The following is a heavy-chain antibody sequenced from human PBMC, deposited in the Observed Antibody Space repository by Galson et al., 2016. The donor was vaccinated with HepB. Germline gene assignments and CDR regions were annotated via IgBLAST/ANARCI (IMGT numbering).Heavy chain of an antibody. CDR3: ARDRGGGAPKLVIFDY. CDR2: ISYSSSYM. Sequence: SLRLSCAASGFTFSSYSMHWVRQAPGKGLEWVSSISYSSSYMPYADAVKGRFTISRDNAKNSLYLQMNSLGAEGTAVYFCARDRGGGAPKLVIFDYWGQGTLVTVSS. V-gene: IGHV3-21*01. J-gene: IGHJ4*02. CDR1: GFTFSSYS. D-gene: IGHD3-16*01.